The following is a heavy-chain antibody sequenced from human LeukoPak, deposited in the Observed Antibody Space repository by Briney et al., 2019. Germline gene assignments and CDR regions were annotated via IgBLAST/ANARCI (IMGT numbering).Heavy chain of an antibody. CDR2: ISSSGSTI. CDR1: GFTFSSYD. V-gene: IGHV3-48*03. Sequence: GGSLRLSCAASGFTFSSYDMNWVRKAPGKGLEWVSYISSSGSTIYYADSVKGRFTISRDNGKNSLYLQMNSLRAEDTAVYYCARGGSSSWYRGFFDYWGQGTLVTVSS. CDR3: ARGGSSSWYRGFFDY. J-gene: IGHJ4*02. D-gene: IGHD6-13*01.